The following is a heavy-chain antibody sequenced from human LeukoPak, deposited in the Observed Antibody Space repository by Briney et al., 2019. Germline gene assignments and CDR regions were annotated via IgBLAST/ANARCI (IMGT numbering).Heavy chain of an antibody. D-gene: IGHD3-10*01. Sequence: SETLSLTCAVYGGSFSGYYWSWIRQPPGKGLEWIGEINHSGSTNYNPSLKSRVTISVDTSKNQFSLKLSSVTAADTAVYYCARYGYGSGGDYWGQGTLVTVSS. J-gene: IGHJ4*02. V-gene: IGHV4-34*01. CDR2: INHSGST. CDR1: GGSFSGYY. CDR3: ARYGYGSGGDY.